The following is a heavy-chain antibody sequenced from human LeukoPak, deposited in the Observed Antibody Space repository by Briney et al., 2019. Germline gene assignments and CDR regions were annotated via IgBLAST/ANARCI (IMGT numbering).Heavy chain of an antibody. Sequence: GGSLRLSCAASGFTFSSYAMSWVRQAPGKGLEWVSAISGSGGSTYYADSVKGRFTISRDNSKNTLYLQMNSLRAEDTAVYYCAKDAAGAAVAETNFDYWGQGTLVTVSS. CDR3: AKDAAGAAVAETNFDY. V-gene: IGHV3-23*01. J-gene: IGHJ4*02. CDR2: ISGSGGST. CDR1: GFTFSSYA. D-gene: IGHD6-19*01.